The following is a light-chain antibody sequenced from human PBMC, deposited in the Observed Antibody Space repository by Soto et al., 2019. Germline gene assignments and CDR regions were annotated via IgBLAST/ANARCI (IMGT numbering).Light chain of an antibody. CDR3: QSYDSSLNAV. Sequence: QSVLTQPPSVSGAPGQRVTISCTGSSSNIGAGYDVHWYQQLPGTAPKLLIYGNSNRPSGVPDRFSGSKSGTSASLAITGLQAEDEADYYCQSYDSSLNAVFGGGTQLTVL. V-gene: IGLV1-40*01. CDR2: GNS. J-gene: IGLJ7*01. CDR1: SSNIGAGYD.